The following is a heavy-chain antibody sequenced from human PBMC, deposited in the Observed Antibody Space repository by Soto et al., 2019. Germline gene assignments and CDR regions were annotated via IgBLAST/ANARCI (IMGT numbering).Heavy chain of an antibody. D-gene: IGHD2-15*01. CDR3: VRDDVYCGGGRCFGVPMDV. J-gene: IGHJ6*03. CDR1: GFAVSSKY. CDR2: FNNVGSI. Sequence: EVQLVESGGGVVQPGGSLRLSCAASGFAVSSKYMSWVRQPLGREPEWVALFNNVGSIYYSESVKGRFTISRDSSKNTLDLQLNSLRAEDTAVYYCVRDDVYCGGGRCFGVPMDVWGKGTTVTVSS. V-gene: IGHV3-66*01.